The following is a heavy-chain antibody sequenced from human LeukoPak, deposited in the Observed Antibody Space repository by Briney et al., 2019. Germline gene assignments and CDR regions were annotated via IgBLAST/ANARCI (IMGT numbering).Heavy chain of an antibody. CDR3: ARGLTIFGVVTSYYFDY. CDR1: GGSISSYY. Sequence: SETLSLTCTVSGGSISSYYWSWIRQPAGKGLEWIGRIYTSGSTNYNPSLKSRVTMSVDTAKNQFSLKLSSVTAADTAVYYCARGLTIFGVVTSYYFDYWGQGTLVTVSS. J-gene: IGHJ4*02. D-gene: IGHD3-3*01. V-gene: IGHV4-4*07. CDR2: IYTSGST.